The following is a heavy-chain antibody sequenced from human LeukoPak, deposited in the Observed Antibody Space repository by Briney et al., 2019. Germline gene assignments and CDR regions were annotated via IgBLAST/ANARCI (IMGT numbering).Heavy chain of an antibody. CDR2: INPNSGGT. J-gene: IGHJ4*02. Sequence: ASVKVSCKASVYTFTGYYMHWVRQAPGQGLEWMGWINPNSGGTNYAQKFQGRVTMTRDTSTSTVYMELSSLRSEDTAVYYCARDSVGATTDFDYWGQGTLVTVSS. V-gene: IGHV1-2*02. CDR3: ARDSVGATTDFDY. D-gene: IGHD1-26*01. CDR1: VYTFTGYY.